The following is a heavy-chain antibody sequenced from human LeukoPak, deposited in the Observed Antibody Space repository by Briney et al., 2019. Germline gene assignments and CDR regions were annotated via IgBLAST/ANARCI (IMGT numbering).Heavy chain of an antibody. CDR1: GFTFSSYG. D-gene: IGHD3-9*01. Sequence: GGSLRLSCAASGFTFSSYGMHWVRQAPGKGLEWVGFIRSKAYGGTTEYAASVKGRFTISRDDSKSIAYLQMNSLKTEDTAVYYCTRDYDILTGYYNAAWAPHWGQGTLVTVSS. CDR2: IRSKAYGGTT. J-gene: IGHJ1*01. CDR3: TRDYDILTGYYNAAWAPH. V-gene: IGHV3-49*04.